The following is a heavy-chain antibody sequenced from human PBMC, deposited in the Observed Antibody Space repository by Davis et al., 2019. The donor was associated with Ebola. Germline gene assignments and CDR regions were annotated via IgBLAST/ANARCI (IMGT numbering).Heavy chain of an antibody. CDR3: ARVGTTVTTFDY. CDR2: INPNSGGT. J-gene: IGHJ4*02. D-gene: IGHD4-17*01. CDR1: GGTFSSYA. Sequence: ASVKVSCKASGGTFSSYAISWVRQAPGQGLEWMGWINPNSGGTNYAQKFQGWVTMTRDTSISTAYMELSRLRSDDTAVYYCARVGTTVTTFDYWGQGTLVTVSS. V-gene: IGHV1-2*04.